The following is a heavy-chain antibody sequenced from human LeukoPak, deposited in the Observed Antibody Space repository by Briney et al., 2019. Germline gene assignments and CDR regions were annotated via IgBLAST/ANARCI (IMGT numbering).Heavy chain of an antibody. CDR3: AREGSTYYDFWSGYYTPNWFDP. Sequence: SETLSLTCAVYGGSFSGYYWSWIRQPPGKGLEWIGEINHSGSTNYNPSLKSRVTISVDTSKNQFSLKLSSVTAADTAVYYCAREGSTYYDFWSGYYTPNWFDPWGQGTLVTGSS. J-gene: IGHJ5*02. D-gene: IGHD3-3*01. CDR2: INHSGST. CDR1: GGSFSGYY. V-gene: IGHV4-34*01.